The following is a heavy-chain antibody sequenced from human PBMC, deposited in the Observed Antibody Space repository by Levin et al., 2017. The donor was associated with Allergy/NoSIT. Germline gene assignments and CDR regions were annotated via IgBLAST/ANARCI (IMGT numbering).Heavy chain of an antibody. CDR2: IYYSGST. Sequence: PSETLSLTCTVSGGSISSSSYYWGWIRQPPGKGLEWIGSIYYSGSTYYNPSLKSRVTISVDTSKNQFSLKLSSVTAADTAVYYCARQAGSYCGGDCYSGYYYGMDVWGQGTTVTVSS. CDR1: GGSISSSSYY. CDR3: ARQAGSYCGGDCYSGYYYGMDV. D-gene: IGHD2-21*02. V-gene: IGHV4-39*01. J-gene: IGHJ6*02.